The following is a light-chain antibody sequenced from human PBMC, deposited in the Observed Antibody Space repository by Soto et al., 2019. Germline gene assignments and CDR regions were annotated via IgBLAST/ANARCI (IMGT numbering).Light chain of an antibody. CDR3: LLYYGGGWV. Sequence: QAVVTQEPSLTVSPGGTVTLTCASSTGTVTSGNYPNWFQQKSGQAPKPLIYSTDSSHSWTPARFSGSLLGDKAALTLSGAQPEDEAEYYCLLYYGGGWVFGGGTKVTVL. V-gene: IGLV7-43*01. CDR1: TGTVTSGNY. J-gene: IGLJ3*02. CDR2: STD.